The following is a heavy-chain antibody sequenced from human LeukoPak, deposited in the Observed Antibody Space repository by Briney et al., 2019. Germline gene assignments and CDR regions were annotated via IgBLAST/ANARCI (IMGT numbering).Heavy chain of an antibody. D-gene: IGHD2-15*01. CDR3: AKAKKYCSGGSCYYFDY. CDR2: ISGSGGST. Sequence: GESLKISRAASGFTFSSYAMSWVRQAPGKGLEWGSAISGSGGSTYYADSVKGRFTISRDNSKNTLYLQMNSLRAEDTAVYYCAKAKKYCSGGSCYYFDYWGQGTLVTVSS. V-gene: IGHV3-23*01. J-gene: IGHJ4*02. CDR1: GFTFSSYA.